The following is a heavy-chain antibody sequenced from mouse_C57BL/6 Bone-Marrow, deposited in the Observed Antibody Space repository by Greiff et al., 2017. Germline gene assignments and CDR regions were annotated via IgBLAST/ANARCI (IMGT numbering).Heavy chain of an antibody. Sequence: VQLQQSGAELVRPGASVRLSCTASGFNIKDDYMHWVKQRPEQGLEWIGWIDPENGDTEYASQFQGKATITADTSSNTAYLQLSSLTSEDTAVYYCTTSGAMDYWGQGTSVTVSS. CDR3: TTSGAMDY. V-gene: IGHV14-4*01. D-gene: IGHD3-1*01. J-gene: IGHJ4*01. CDR2: IDPENGDT. CDR1: GFNIKDDY.